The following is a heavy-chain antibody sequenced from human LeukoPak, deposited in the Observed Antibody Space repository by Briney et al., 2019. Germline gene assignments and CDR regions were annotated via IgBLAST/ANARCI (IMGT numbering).Heavy chain of an antibody. CDR3: ARERKYYDSSGYYGGHFDY. J-gene: IGHJ4*02. CDR1: GFTFSSYE. Sequence: GGSLRLSCAASGFTFSSYEMNWVRQAPGKGLEWVSYISSSGSTIYYADSVKGRFTISRDNAKNTLYLQMNSLRAEDTAVYYCARERKYYDSSGYYGGHFDYWGQGTLVTVSS. CDR2: ISSSGSTI. D-gene: IGHD3-22*01. V-gene: IGHV3-48*03.